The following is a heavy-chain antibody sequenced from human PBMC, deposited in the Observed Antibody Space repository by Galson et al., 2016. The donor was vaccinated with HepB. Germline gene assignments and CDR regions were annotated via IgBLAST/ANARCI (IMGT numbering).Heavy chain of an antibody. CDR3: ARYTMVRGAADF. J-gene: IGHJ4*02. V-gene: IGHV1-69*01. CDR1: GGMFSSYV. CDR2: IIPLFGLT. D-gene: IGHD3-10*01. Sequence: SCKASGGMFSSYVFSWVRQAPGQGLEWVGGIIPLFGLTSYAQKFHDRVTITADGFTDTVYMNLTSLNSEGTATYFCARYTMVRGAADFWGQGTLVSVSS.